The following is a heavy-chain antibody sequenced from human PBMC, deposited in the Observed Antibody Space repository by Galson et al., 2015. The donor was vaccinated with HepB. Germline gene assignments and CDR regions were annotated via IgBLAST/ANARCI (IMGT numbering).Heavy chain of an antibody. CDR1: GFTFSSYA. V-gene: IGHV3-30*04. D-gene: IGHD3-10*01. J-gene: IGHJ4*02. CDR2: ISYDRSNK. Sequence: SLRLSCAASGFTFSSYAMHWVRQAPGKGLEWVAVISYDRSNKYYADSVKGRFTISRDNSKNTLYLQMNSLRAEDTAVYYCARGFYYGSGSYPSFFDYWGQGTLVTVSS. CDR3: ARGFYYGSGSYPSFFDY.